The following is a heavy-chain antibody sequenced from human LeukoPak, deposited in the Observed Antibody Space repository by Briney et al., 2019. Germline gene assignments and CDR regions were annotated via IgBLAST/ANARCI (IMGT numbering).Heavy chain of an antibody. D-gene: IGHD4-17*01. CDR3: ARVYGGLRGYFDY. CDR2: IYTSGST. CDR1: GGSISSGSYY. Sequence: EPSQTLSLTCTVSGGSISSGSYYWSWIRQPAGKGLEWIGRIYTSGSTNYNPSLKSRVTISVDTSKNQFSLKLSSVTAADTAVYYCARVYGGLRGYFDYWGQGTLVTVSS. J-gene: IGHJ4*02. V-gene: IGHV4-61*02.